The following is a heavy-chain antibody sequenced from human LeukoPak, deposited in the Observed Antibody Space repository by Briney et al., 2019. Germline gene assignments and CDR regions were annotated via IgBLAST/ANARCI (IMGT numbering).Heavy chain of an antibody. CDR1: GFTFSSYA. D-gene: IGHD2-21*01. V-gene: IGHV3-30-3*01. CDR3: ARGQIADY. J-gene: IGHJ4*02. Sequence: GRSLRLSCAASGFTFSSYAMHWVRQAPVKGLEWVAVISYDGSNKYYADSVKGRFTISRDNSKNTLYLQMNSLRAEDTAVYYCARGQIADYWGQGTLVTVSS. CDR2: ISYDGSNK.